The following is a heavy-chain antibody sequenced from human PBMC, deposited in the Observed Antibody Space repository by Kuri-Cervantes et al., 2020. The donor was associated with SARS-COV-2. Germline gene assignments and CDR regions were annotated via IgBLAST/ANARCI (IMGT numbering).Heavy chain of an antibody. CDR1: GFTFSSSW. J-gene: IGHJ3*02. Sequence: GALRLSCAASGFTFSSSWMHWVCQAPEKGLEWVADIKCDGSEKYYVDSVKGRLTISRDNAKNSLYLQVNSLRAEDTAVYYCARLNAFDIWGQGTMVTVSS. CDR3: ARLNAFDI. V-gene: IGHV3-52*01. CDR2: IKCDGSEK.